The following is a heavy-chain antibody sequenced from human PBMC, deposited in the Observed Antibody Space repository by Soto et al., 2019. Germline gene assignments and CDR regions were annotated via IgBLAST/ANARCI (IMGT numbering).Heavy chain of an antibody. D-gene: IGHD3-22*01. Sequence: GGSLRLSSAASGFCFSTYSINWVRQAPGKGLEWVSYISSSSSTIYYADSVKGRFTISRDNAKNSLYLQMNSLRAEDTAVYYCARDSSGYLNWFDPWGQGTLVTVSS. CDR1: GFCFSTYS. J-gene: IGHJ5*02. CDR2: ISSSSSTI. V-gene: IGHV3-48*01. CDR3: ARDSSGYLNWFDP.